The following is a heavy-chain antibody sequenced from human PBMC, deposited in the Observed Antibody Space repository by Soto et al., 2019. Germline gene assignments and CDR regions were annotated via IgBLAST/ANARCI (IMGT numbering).Heavy chain of an antibody. V-gene: IGHV2-5*02. Sequence: QITLKESGPTLVTPTQTLTLTCTFSGFSLSTNGVGVGWIRQPPGKALEWLALIYWDGDKGYSPSLRSRLTLTKDTSKNQVVLTMTNMDPVDTATYYCARRRDGTYALDYWGQGTLVTVAS. D-gene: IGHD1-26*01. CDR3: ARRRDGTYALDY. CDR1: GFSLSTNGVG. J-gene: IGHJ4*02. CDR2: IYWDGDK.